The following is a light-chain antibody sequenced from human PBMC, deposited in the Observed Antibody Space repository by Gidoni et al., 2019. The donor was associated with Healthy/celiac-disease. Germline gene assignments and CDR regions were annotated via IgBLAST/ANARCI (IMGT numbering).Light chain of an antibody. J-gene: IGLJ1*01. CDR2: EVS. Sequence: QSALTQPASVSGSPGQSITISCPGTSGDVGGYNYVSWYQQYPGKAPKLMIYEVSNRPSGVSNRFSGSRSGNTASLTISGLQAEDEADYYCSSYTSSSTYVFGTGTKVTVL. V-gene: IGLV2-14*01. CDR3: SSYTSSSTYV. CDR1: SGDVGGYNY.